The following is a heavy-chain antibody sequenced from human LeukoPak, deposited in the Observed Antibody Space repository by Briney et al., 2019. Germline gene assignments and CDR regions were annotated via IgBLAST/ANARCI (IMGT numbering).Heavy chain of an antibody. CDR2: INPNSGGT. V-gene: IGHV1-2*02. J-gene: IGHJ3*02. CDR1: GYTFTGYY. CDR3: ARDLRTWYDSSGYYYDHAFDI. D-gene: IGHD3-22*01. Sequence: GASVKVSCKASGYTFTGYYMHWVRQAPGQGLEWMGWINPNSGGTNYAQKFQGRVTMTRDTSISTAYMELSRLRSDGTAVYYCARDLRTWYDSSGYYYDHAFDIWGQGTMVTVSS.